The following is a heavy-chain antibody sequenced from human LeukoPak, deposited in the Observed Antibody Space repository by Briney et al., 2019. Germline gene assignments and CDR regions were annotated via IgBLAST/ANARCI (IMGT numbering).Heavy chain of an antibody. J-gene: IGHJ4*02. D-gene: IGHD4-17*01. CDR2: INPNDGGA. CDR1: GYTFTKNF. V-gene: IGHV1-2*02. Sequence: ASVKVSCKASGYTFTKNFLHWVRQAPGQGLEWMGWINPNDGGALYAQKFRGRVTMTTDTSTTTAYMEMSTLTSDDTAVYYCARDDYGDLQYFENWGQGTLVTVSS. CDR3: ARDDYGDLQYFEN.